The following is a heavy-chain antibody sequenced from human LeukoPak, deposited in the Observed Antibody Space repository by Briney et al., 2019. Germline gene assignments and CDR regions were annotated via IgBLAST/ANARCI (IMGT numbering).Heavy chain of an antibody. V-gene: IGHV3-23*01. CDR1: GFTFRNYG. CDR2: ISGSGDTT. CDR3: ARDFYYGSGRGIDY. Sequence: GGSLRLSCAASGFTFRNYGMSWVRQAPGMGLEWVSTISGSGDTTYYADSVKGRFSISRDNAKNSLYLQMNSLRAEDTAVYYCARDFYYGSGRGIDYWGQGTLVTVSS. J-gene: IGHJ4*02. D-gene: IGHD3-10*01.